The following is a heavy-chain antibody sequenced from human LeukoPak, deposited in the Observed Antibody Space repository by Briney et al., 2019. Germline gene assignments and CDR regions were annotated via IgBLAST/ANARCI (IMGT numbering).Heavy chain of an antibody. Sequence: GGSLRLSCAASGFTFSSYGMHWVRQAPGKGLEWVTCIRYDGSNKYYADSVKGRFTISRDNSKNTLYLQMNSLRAEDTAVYYCAKGALWFGELLSYFDYWGQGTLVTVSS. CDR3: AKGALWFGELLSYFDY. D-gene: IGHD3-10*01. J-gene: IGHJ4*02. CDR1: GFTFSSYG. V-gene: IGHV3-30*02. CDR2: IRYDGSNK.